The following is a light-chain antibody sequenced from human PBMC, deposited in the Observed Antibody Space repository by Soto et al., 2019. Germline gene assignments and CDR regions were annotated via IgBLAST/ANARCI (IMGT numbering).Light chain of an antibody. CDR1: QNINSW. CDR3: QHYKRYPYT. Sequence: DIQMTQSPSTLSASVGDRVTLTCRASQNINSWLAWYQQRPGQAPILLIYDASTLESGVPPRFSGSESGTEFTLTINSLQPEDVATYYCQHYKRYPYTFGRGTKVEI. J-gene: IGKJ2*01. CDR2: DAS. V-gene: IGKV1-5*01.